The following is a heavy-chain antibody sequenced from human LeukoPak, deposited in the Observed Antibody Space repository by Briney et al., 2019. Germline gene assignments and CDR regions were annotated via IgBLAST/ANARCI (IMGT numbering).Heavy chain of an antibody. V-gene: IGHV5-51*01. CDR3: ARNTYCGGDRVIGYYYGMDV. CDR2: IYPGDSDT. J-gene: IGHJ6*02. CDR1: GYSFTSYW. Sequence: GESLKISCKGSGYSFTSYWIGWVRQMPGKGLEWMGIIYPGDSDTRYSPSFQGQVTISADKSISTAYLQWSSLKASDTAMYYCARNTYCGGDRVIGYYYGMDVWGQGTTVTVSS. D-gene: IGHD2-21*02.